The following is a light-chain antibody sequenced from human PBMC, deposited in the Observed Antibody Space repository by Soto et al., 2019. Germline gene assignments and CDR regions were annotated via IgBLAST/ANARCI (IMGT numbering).Light chain of an antibody. Sequence: IVLTQSPAIMSLSPGESASLSCRASQSVSDYLAWYQQKPGQAPRLISYDVSKRATGIPARFSGSGSGTDFTLTISSLEPEDFAVYFCQQRYDWPWTFGLGTKVEI. J-gene: IGKJ1*01. V-gene: IGKV3-11*01. CDR2: DVS. CDR3: QQRYDWPWT. CDR1: QSVSDY.